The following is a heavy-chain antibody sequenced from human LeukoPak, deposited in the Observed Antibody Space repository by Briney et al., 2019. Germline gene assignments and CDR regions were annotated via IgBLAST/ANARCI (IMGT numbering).Heavy chain of an antibody. CDR1: GFTFSSYA. CDR2: ISYDGSNK. V-gene: IGHV3-30-3*01. J-gene: IGHJ6*02. D-gene: IGHD3-3*01. CDR3: ARDRLNSRWYDFWSGSYGMDV. Sequence: GGSLRLSCAASGFTFSSYAMHWVRQASGKGLEWVAVISYDGSNKYYADSVKGRFTISRDNSKNTLYLQMNSLRAEDTAVYYCARDRLNSRWYDFWSGSYGMDVWGQGTTVIVSS.